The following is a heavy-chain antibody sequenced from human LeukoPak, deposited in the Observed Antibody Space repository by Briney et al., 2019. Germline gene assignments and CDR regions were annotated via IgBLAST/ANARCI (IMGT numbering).Heavy chain of an antibody. CDR1: GGSFSGYY. V-gene: IGHV4-34*01. CDR3: ARDRRDTAMVSPRFSAQKYYFDY. Sequence: KPSETLSLTCAAYGGSFSGYYWSWIRQPPGKGLEWIGEINHSGSTNYNPSLKSRVTISVDTSKNQFSLKLSSVTAADTAVYYCARDRRDTAMVSPRFSAQKYYFDYWGQGTLVTVSS. CDR2: INHSGST. D-gene: IGHD5-18*01. J-gene: IGHJ4*02.